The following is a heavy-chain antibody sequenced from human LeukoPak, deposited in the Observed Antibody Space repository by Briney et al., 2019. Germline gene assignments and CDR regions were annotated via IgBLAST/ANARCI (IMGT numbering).Heavy chain of an antibody. D-gene: IGHD5-12*01. J-gene: IGHJ4*02. CDR2: ISYDGSNK. Sequence: GGSLRLSCAASGFTFSSYAMHWVRQAPGKGLEWVAVISYDGSNKYYADSVKGRFTTSRDNSKNTLYLQMNSLRAEDTAVYYCARDSTIRSFDYWGQGTLVTVSS. CDR3: ARDSTIRSFDY. CDR1: GFTFSSYA. V-gene: IGHV3-30-3*01.